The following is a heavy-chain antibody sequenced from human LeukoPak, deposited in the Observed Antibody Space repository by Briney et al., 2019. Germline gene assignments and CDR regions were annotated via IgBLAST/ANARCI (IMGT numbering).Heavy chain of an antibody. V-gene: IGHV1-69*05. CDR2: IIPIFGTA. D-gene: IGHD7-27*01. CDR1: GGTFSSYA. CDR3: ARDGYSVTGDQVLNYFDY. J-gene: IGHJ4*02. Sequence: ASVKVSCKASGGTFSSYAISWVRQAPGQGLEWMGGIIPIFGTANYAQKFQGRVTITTDESTSTAYMELSSLRSEDTAVYYCARDGYSVTGDQVLNYFDYWGQGTLVTVSS.